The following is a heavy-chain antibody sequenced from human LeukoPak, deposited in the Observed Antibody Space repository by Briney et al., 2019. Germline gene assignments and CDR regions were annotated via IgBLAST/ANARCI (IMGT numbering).Heavy chain of an antibody. Sequence: GGSLRLSCAASGFTFSSYWMSWVRQAPGKGLEWVANIKQDGSEKYYVDSVKGRFTISRDNAKNSLYLQMNSLRAEDTAVYYCARDRRRSYYYYGMDVWGQGTTVTVS. CDR2: IKQDGSEK. V-gene: IGHV3-7*01. J-gene: IGHJ6*02. D-gene: IGHD6-6*01. CDR3: ARDRRRSYYYYGMDV. CDR1: GFTFSSYW.